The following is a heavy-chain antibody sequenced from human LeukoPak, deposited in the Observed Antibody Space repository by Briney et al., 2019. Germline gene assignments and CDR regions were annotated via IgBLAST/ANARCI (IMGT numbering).Heavy chain of an antibody. J-gene: IGHJ4*02. Sequence: GGPLRLSCAASGFTFSDYYMSWIRQAPGKGLEWVSYISSSGSTIYYADSVKGRFTISRDNAQDSLYLHMNSMRAEDTAVYYCARESEGGGYCSGGSCYFDYWGQGTLVTVSS. V-gene: IGHV3-11*01. CDR1: GFTFSDYY. D-gene: IGHD2-15*01. CDR2: ISSSGSTI. CDR3: ARESEGGGYCSGGSCYFDY.